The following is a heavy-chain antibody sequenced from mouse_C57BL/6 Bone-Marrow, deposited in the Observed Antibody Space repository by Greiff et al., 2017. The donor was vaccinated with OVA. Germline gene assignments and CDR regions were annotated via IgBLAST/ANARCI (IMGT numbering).Heavy chain of an antibody. CDR3: ASAFYYGSSYRYFDV. Sequence: EVKLVESGGGLVKPGGSLKLSCAASGFTFSSYAMSWVRQTPEKRLEWVATISDGGSYTYYPDNVKGRFTISRDNAKNNLYLQMSHLKSEDTALYDCASAFYYGSSYRYFDVWGTGTTVTVSS. D-gene: IGHD1-1*01. V-gene: IGHV5-4*03. CDR1: GFTFSSYA. CDR2: ISDGGSYT. J-gene: IGHJ1*03.